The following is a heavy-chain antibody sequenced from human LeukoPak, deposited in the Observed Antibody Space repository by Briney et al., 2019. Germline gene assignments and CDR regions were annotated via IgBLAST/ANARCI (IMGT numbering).Heavy chain of an antibody. D-gene: IGHD2-15*01. V-gene: IGHV5-51*01. CDR1: GSSFTSYW. CDR3: ARKYCSGGSCYLDY. CDR2: IYPGDSDT. Sequence: GESLQISCQGSGSSFTSYWIGWVRQMPGKGLEWMGIIYPGDSDTRYSPSFQGQVTISADKSISTAYLQWSSLKASDTAMYYCARKYCSGGSCYLDYWGQGTLVTVSS. J-gene: IGHJ4*02.